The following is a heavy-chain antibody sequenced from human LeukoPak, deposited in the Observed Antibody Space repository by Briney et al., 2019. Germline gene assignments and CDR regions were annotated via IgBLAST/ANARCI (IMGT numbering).Heavy chain of an antibody. J-gene: IGHJ4*01. D-gene: IGHD6-6*01. V-gene: IGHV3-7*01. CDR1: GFSFSGYW. CDR3: ARSNSFDY. CDR2: IKYDGSEK. Sequence: PGGSLRLSCAASGFSFSGYWMSWVRQAPGKGLEWVAHIKYDGSEKSYVDSVKGRFTISRDNAKNSLYLQMSSLRAEDTAVYYCARSNSFDYWGHGTRVTVSS.